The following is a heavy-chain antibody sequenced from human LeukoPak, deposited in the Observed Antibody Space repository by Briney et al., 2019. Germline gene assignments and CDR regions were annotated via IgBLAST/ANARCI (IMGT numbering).Heavy chain of an antibody. V-gene: IGHV1-2*02. D-gene: IGHD6-6*01. CDR2: INPNSGGT. Sequence: EASVKVSCKASGYTFTGYYMHWVRQAPGQGLEWMGWINPNSGGTNYAQKFQGRVTMTRDTSISTAYMELSRLRSDDTAVYYCARDGVAARPNYYYYYYMDVWGKGTTVTVSS. J-gene: IGHJ6*03. CDR3: ARDGVAARPNYYYYYYMDV. CDR1: GYTFTGYY.